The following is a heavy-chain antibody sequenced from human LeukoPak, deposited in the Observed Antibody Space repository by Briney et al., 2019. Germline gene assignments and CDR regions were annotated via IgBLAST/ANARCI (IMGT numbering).Heavy chain of an antibody. V-gene: IGHV3-53*04. D-gene: IGHD4-17*01. Sequence: GGSLRLSCAASGFTFSSNYMSWVRQAPGKGLEWVSVIYSGGSTYYSDSVKGRFTISRHNSKNTLYLQMNSLRAEDTAVYYCAREYGDYDAFDIWGQGTMVTVSS. CDR3: AREYGDYDAFDI. CDR1: GFTFSSNY. CDR2: IYSGGST. J-gene: IGHJ3*02.